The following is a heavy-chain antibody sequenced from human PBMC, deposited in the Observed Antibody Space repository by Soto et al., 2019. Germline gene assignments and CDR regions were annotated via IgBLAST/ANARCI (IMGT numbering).Heavy chain of an antibody. CDR1: GFTLNTYA. CDR2: ISPGGETT. Sequence: PGGSLRLSCAASGFTLNTYAMSWVRQAPGKGLEWVSTISPGGETTHYADSVKGRFTISRDNSKNTLFLQMSSLRAEDTAVYYCAKSIFSIHRFDSWGQGDLVTGS. V-gene: IGHV3-23*01. J-gene: IGHJ4*02. CDR3: AKSIFSIHRFDS. D-gene: IGHD3-9*01.